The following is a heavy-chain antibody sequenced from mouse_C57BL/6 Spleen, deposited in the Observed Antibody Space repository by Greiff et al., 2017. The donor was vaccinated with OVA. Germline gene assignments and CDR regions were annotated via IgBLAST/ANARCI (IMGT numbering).Heavy chain of an antibody. D-gene: IGHD2-2*01. CDR3: ARDGYDGGYAMDY. CDR1: GFTFSDYY. Sequence: EVHLVESEGGLVQPGSSMKLSCTASGFTFSDYYMAWVRQVPEKGLEWVANINYDGSSTYYLDSLKSRFIISRDNAKNILYLQMSSLKSEDTATYYCARDGYDGGYAMDYWGQGTSVTVSS. CDR2: INYDGSST. J-gene: IGHJ4*01. V-gene: IGHV5-16*01.